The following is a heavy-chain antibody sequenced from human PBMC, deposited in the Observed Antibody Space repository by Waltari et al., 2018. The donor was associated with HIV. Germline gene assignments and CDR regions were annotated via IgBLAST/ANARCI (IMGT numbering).Heavy chain of an antibody. CDR1: GLAFITYE. V-gene: IGHV3-48*03. CDR3: ARGLTSATPAFDL. Sequence: GSLRLSCTVSGLAFITYEMNWVRQAPGKGLEWVSYISNRDIFYADSVKGRFTVSRDNARSSLFLHMSSLRAEDTALYYCARGLTSATPAFDLWGQGTLVIVSS. CDR2: ISNRDI. J-gene: IGHJ5*02. D-gene: IGHD7-27*01.